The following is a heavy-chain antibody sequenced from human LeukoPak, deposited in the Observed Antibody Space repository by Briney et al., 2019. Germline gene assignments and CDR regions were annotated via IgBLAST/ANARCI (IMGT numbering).Heavy chain of an antibody. CDR3: ARRLMSIAARREFDY. D-gene: IGHD6-6*01. J-gene: IGHJ4*02. CDR1: GGSISSYY. Sequence: SETLSLTCTVSGGSISSYYWGWIRQPPGKGLEWIGSIYYSGSTYYNPSLKSRATISVDTSKNQFSLKLSSVTAADTAVYYCARRLMSIAARREFDYWGQGTLVTVSS. CDR2: IYYSGST. V-gene: IGHV4-39*01.